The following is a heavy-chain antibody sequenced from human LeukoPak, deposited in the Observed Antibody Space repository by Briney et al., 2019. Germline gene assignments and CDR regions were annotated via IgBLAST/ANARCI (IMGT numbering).Heavy chain of an antibody. Sequence: TGGSLRLSCAASGFTFSSYAMSWVRQAPGKGLEWVSAISGSGGSTYYADSVKGRFTISRDNSKNTLYLQMNSLRAEDTAVYYCARYFTSGWYSIGVDYWGQGTLVTVSS. J-gene: IGHJ4*02. CDR1: GFTFSSYA. CDR3: ARYFTSGWYSIGVDY. V-gene: IGHV3-23*01. CDR2: ISGSGGST. D-gene: IGHD6-19*01.